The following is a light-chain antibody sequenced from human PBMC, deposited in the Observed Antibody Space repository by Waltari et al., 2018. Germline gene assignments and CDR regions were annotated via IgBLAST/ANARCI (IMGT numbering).Light chain of an antibody. V-gene: IGLV1-44*01. J-gene: IGLJ1*01. CDR1: SSNIGRAS. Sequence: QSVLTQPPSVSGTPGQRVAISCSGSSSNIGRASVNWYQQLPGTAPKLLIYTTNRRPSGVHDRFSGSKAGTSAPLAISGLQSEDEADDYCVGWDASLNAYVFGTGPKVTVL. CDR3: VGWDASLNAYV. CDR2: TTN.